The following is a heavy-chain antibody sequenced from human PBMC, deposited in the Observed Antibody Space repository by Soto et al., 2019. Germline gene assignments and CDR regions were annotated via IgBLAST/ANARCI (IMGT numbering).Heavy chain of an antibody. J-gene: IGHJ5*02. CDR2: MNPNSGNT. CDR3: ARGFRRSWNYLVPFDP. D-gene: IGHD1-7*01. Sequence: QVQLVQSGAEVKKPGASVKVSCKASGYTFTSHDINWVRQATGQGLEWMGWMNPNSGNTGYAQKFQGRVTMTRNTSISTAYMELSSLISEDTAVYYCARGFRRSWNYLVPFDPWGQGTLVTVSS. V-gene: IGHV1-8*01. CDR1: GYTFTSHD.